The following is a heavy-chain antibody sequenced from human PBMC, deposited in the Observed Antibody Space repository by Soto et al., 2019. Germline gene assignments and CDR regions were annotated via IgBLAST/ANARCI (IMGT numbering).Heavy chain of an antibody. CDR2: ISAYNGNT. CDR1: GYTFTSYG. V-gene: IGHV1-18*04. J-gene: IGHJ3*02. CDR3: ARGYYYDSSASGAFDI. D-gene: IGHD3-22*01. Sequence: ASVKVSCKASGYTFTSYGISWVRQAPGQGLEWMGWISAYNGNTNYAQKLQGRVTMTTGTSTSTAYMELRSLRSDDTAVYYCARGYYYDSSASGAFDIWGQGTMVTVSS.